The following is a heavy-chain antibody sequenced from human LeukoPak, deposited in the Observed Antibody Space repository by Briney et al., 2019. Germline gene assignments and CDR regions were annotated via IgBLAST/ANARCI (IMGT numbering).Heavy chain of an antibody. V-gene: IGHV3-21*01. CDR2: ISISSNYI. D-gene: IGHD3-22*01. Sequence: GGSLRLSCAASGFTFSRYSMNWVRQAPGKGLEWVSSISISSNYIYYPDSLKGRFTISRDNAKNTLYLQMNSLRAEDTAVYYCARDDYDSSNGAFDIWGQGTMVTVSS. CDR1: GFTFSRYS. J-gene: IGHJ3*02. CDR3: ARDDYDSSNGAFDI.